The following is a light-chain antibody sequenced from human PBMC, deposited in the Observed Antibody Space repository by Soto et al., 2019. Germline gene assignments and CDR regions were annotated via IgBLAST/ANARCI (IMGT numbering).Light chain of an antibody. CDR1: QSVSSN. V-gene: IGKV3-15*01. CDR3: QQYNNWPPLT. J-gene: IGKJ4*01. Sequence: EIVMTQPPATLSVSPGERATLSCRASQSVSSNLAWYQQKPGQAPRLLIYGASTRATGIPARFSGSGSGTEFTLTISSLQSEDFAVYYCQQYNNWPPLTFGGGTKEDIK. CDR2: GAS.